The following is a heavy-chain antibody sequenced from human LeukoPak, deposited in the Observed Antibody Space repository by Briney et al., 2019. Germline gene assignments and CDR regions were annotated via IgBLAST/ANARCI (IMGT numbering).Heavy chain of an antibody. D-gene: IGHD4-17*01. CDR1: GFTFSSYE. Sequence: QPGGSLRLSCAASGFTFSSYEMNWVRQPPGKGLEWVSYISSSGSTIYYADSVKGRFTISRDNAKNSLYLQMNSLRAEATAVYYCARDGDSTVTRRVEYFQHWGQGTLVTVSS. V-gene: IGHV3-48*03. CDR3: ARDGDSTVTRRVEYFQH. J-gene: IGHJ1*01. CDR2: ISSSGSTI.